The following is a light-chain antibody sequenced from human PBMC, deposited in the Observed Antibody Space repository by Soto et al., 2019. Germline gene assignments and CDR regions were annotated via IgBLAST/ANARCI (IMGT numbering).Light chain of an antibody. V-gene: IGKV3-11*01. CDR1: QSVSSY. Sequence: DIVLRQSPATLSLSPGERATLSCRASQSVSSYLAWYQQKPGQAPRLLIYDASNRATGIPARFSGSGSGTDFTLTINSLEPEDFAVYYCQQRSNWPSITFGQGTRLEI. CDR3: QQRSNWPSIT. CDR2: DAS. J-gene: IGKJ5*01.